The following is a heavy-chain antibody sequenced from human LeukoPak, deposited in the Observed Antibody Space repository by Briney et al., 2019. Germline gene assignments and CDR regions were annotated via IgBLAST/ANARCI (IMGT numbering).Heavy chain of an antibody. D-gene: IGHD4-17*01. V-gene: IGHV3-74*01. J-gene: IGHJ3*02. CDR3: ARGYGETATSRRAFDI. Sequence: GGPLRLSCAASGFTFSTYWMHWVRQAPGKGLVWVSRFDSDGSSTSYADSVKGRFTISRDKAKNPLYLQMNSLRAEDTAVYYCARGYGETATSRRAFDIWGQGTMVTVS. CDR1: GFTFSTYW. CDR2: FDSDGSST.